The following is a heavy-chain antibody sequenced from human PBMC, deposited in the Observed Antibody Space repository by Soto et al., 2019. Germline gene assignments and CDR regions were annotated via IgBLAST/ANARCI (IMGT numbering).Heavy chain of an antibody. D-gene: IGHD3-10*01. CDR1: GYTFTSYA. CDR2: INAGNGNT. J-gene: IGHJ6*02. V-gene: IGHV1-3*01. CDR3: ASSGSGSYYNPYYYYYGMDV. Sequence: QVQLVQSGAEVKKPGASVKVSCKASGYTFTSYAMHWVRQAPGQRLEWMGWINAGNGNTKYSQKFHGSVTHTRDTSAITAYMELSGLRSEDTAVYYCASSGSGSYYNPYYYYYGMDVWGQGTTVTVSS.